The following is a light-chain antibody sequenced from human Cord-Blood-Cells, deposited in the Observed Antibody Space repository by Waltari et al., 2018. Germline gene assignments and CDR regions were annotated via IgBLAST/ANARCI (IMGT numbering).Light chain of an antibody. CDR3: MIWHSSAWV. J-gene: IGLJ3*02. Sequence: QSALTQPASVSGSPGQSITISCTGTSSDVGGYNYVSWYQQPPGKAPKLMIYDVGKRPSGVSNRFSGSKSGNTASLTISGLQAEDEADYYCMIWHSSAWVFGGGTKLTVL. CDR1: SSDVGGYNY. CDR2: DVG. V-gene: IGLV2-14*01.